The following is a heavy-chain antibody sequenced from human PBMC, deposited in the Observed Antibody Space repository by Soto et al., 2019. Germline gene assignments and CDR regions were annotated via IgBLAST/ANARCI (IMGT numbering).Heavy chain of an antibody. V-gene: IGHV3-23*01. CDR2: ISDSGGST. D-gene: IGHD6-19*01. J-gene: IGHJ4*02. CDR1: RFTFSSYA. Sequence: GAPRLSCAASRFTFSSYAMNWVRQAPGKGLEWVSVISDSGGSTYYADSVKGRFTISRDNSKNSLYLQMNRLRAEDTAVYYCAKGAWGIAVAEPFDYWGQGTLVTVSS. CDR3: AKGAWGIAVAEPFDY.